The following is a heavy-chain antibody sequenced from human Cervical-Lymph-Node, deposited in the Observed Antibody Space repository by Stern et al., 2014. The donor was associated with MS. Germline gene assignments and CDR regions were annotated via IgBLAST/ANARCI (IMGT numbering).Heavy chain of an antibody. CDR2: IYYSGTT. CDR1: GGSISSDNYY. V-gene: IGHV4-31*03. J-gene: IGHJ6*02. D-gene: IGHD2-2*01. CDR3: AGDHFTTSLDV. Sequence: QVQLQESGPGLVKPSPTLSLTCTVSGGSISSDNYYWTWLRQHPGQGLEWIGHIYYSGTTYYNPSLKRRVFITVDTSQNPFSQRLSAVTAADTAVYCCAGDHFTTSLDVWGHGTTVTVS.